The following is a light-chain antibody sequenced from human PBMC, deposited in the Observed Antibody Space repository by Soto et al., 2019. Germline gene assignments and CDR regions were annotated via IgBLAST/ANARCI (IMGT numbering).Light chain of an antibody. CDR1: QSISTY. Sequence: ENVLTQSPATLSLSSGERATLSCRASQSISTYVAWYQQTPGQAPRLLIYDTSKRATGIPDRFSGSGSGSDFTLTIHSLEPEDFAVYFCQQRTNWPYGWTFGQGTKLEIK. CDR3: QQRTNWPYGWT. CDR2: DTS. J-gene: IGKJ1*01. V-gene: IGKV3-11*01.